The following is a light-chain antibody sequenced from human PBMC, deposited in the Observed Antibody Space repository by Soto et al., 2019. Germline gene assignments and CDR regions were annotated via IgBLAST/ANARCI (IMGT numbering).Light chain of an antibody. Sequence: IRLTQSPTSLIASVGDRVTITCQASQYVGNYLNWYQQKPGEPPRLLISGASNLEPGVPARFSGSGSGADFTFIISDLHPEDVATYFCQQYDNIILSFGGGTKVEI. J-gene: IGKJ4*01. V-gene: IGKV1-33*01. CDR2: GAS. CDR1: QYVGNY. CDR3: QQYDNIILS.